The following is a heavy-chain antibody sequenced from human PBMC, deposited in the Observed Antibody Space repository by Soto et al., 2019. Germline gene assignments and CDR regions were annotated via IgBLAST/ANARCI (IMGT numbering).Heavy chain of an antibody. D-gene: IGHD2-15*01. V-gene: IGHV1-69*06. Sequence: SVKVSCKASGGTFNDYTMSWLRQAPGRGLEWMGGIIPMIGATNNAQKLKGRLTITADKSTGTVYMELNSLRSDDTAVYYCARYWSAGTLYGAFDIWGQGTEVSVSS. J-gene: IGHJ3*02. CDR1: GGTFNDYT. CDR3: ARYWSAGTLYGAFDI. CDR2: IIPMIGAT.